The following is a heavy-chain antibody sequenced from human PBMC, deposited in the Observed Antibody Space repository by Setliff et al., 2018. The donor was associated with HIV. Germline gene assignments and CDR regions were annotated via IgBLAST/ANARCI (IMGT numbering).Heavy chain of an antibody. V-gene: IGHV3-23*01. CDR1: GFTFMNYV. Sequence: GGSLRLSCAASGFTFMNYVMNWVRQAPGKGLEWVSGITDRGDKTYYADSVKGRFTISRDNSNNTLYLQMHGLRADDTAVYYCARDRPRRIVVATNLPNAFDVWGHGTLVTVSS. CDR3: ARDRPRRIVVATNLPNAFDV. CDR2: ITDRGDKT. J-gene: IGHJ3*01. D-gene: IGHD2-15*01.